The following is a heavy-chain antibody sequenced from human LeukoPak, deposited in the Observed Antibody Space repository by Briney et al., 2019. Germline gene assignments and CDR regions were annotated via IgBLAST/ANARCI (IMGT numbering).Heavy chain of an antibody. CDR3: ARASRVSGSGTFDS. D-gene: IGHD3-10*01. Sequence: SETLSLTCTVSGYSISSGNFWGWIRQPPGKGLEYIGTIHLTGNTYYNPSLKSRVTISVDTSKNQISLSLKSVTAADTAVYYCARASRVSGSGTFDSWGQGTLVTVS. J-gene: IGHJ4*02. CDR1: GYSISSGNF. CDR2: IHLTGNT. V-gene: IGHV4-38-2*02.